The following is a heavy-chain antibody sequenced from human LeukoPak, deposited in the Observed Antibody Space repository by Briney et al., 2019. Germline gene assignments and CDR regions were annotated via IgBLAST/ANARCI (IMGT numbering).Heavy chain of an antibody. V-gene: IGHV1-2*04. D-gene: IGHD1-26*01. CDR3: ARASGTSYYAEYFQH. CDR2: INPNSGGT. Sequence: ASVKVSCKASGYTFTGYYMHWVRQAPGQGLEWMGCINPNSGGTNYAQKFQGWVTMTRDTSISTAYMELSRLRSDDTAVYYCARASGTSYYAEYFQHWGQGTLVTVSS. J-gene: IGHJ1*01. CDR1: GYTFTGYY.